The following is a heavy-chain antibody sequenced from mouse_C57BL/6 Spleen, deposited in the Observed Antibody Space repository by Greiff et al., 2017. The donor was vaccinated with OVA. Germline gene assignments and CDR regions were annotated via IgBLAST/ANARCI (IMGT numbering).Heavy chain of an antibody. CDR3: ARLGGNFFAY. CDR2: IYPSDSET. Sequence: QVQLQQPGAELVRPGSSVKLSCKASGYTFTSYWMDWVKQRPGQGLEWIGNIYPSDSETHYNQKFKDKATLTVDKSSSTAYMQLSSLTSEDSAVYYCARLGGNFFAYWGQGTLVTVSA. CDR1: GYTFTSYW. J-gene: IGHJ3*01. V-gene: IGHV1-61*01. D-gene: IGHD2-1*01.